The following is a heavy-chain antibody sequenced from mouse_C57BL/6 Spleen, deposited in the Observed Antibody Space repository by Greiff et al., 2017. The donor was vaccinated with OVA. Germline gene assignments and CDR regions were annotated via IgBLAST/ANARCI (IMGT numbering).Heavy chain of an antibody. CDR3: ATTAYCYGSSTYAMDY. J-gene: IGHJ4*01. CDR1: GYTFTSYW. V-gene: IGHV1-74*01. Sequence: QVQLQQPGAELVKPGASVKVSCKASGYTFTSYWMHWVKQRPGQGLEWIGRIHPSDSDTNYNQKFKGKATLTVDKSSSTAYMQLSSLTSEGSAVYYCATTAYCYGSSTYAMDYWGQGTSVTVSS. D-gene: IGHD1-1*01. CDR2: IHPSDSDT.